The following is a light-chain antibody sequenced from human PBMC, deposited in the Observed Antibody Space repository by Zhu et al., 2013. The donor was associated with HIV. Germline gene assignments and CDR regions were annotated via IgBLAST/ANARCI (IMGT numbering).Light chain of an antibody. Sequence: VMTQSPATVSVSPGETAILSCRASLSVSSNLAWYQQKPGQAPRLLIYDVSNRATGIPVRFSGSGSGTDFTLTISSLESVDFAVYYCQQRSHWPPTFGGGTKVEIK. CDR1: LSVSSN. V-gene: IGKV3-11*01. CDR2: DVS. J-gene: IGKJ4*01. CDR3: QQRSHWPPT.